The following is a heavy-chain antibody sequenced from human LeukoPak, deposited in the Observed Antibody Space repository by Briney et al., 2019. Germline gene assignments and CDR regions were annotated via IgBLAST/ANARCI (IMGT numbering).Heavy chain of an antibody. D-gene: IGHD3-3*01. V-gene: IGHV4-30-2*01. J-gene: IGHJ4*02. Sequence: SETLSLTCTVSGGSISSGGYYWSWIPQPPGKGLEWIGYIYHSGSTYYNPSLKSRVTISVDRSKNQFSLKLSSVTAADTAVYYCARVGQEWLFLNWGQGTLVTVSS. CDR3: ARVGQEWLFLN. CDR2: IYHSGST. CDR1: GGSISSGGYY.